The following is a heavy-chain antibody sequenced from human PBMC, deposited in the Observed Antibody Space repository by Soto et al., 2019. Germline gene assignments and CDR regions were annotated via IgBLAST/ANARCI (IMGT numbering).Heavy chain of an antibody. J-gene: IGHJ4*02. V-gene: IGHV3-9*01. CDR1: GFTFDDYA. Sequence: EVQLVESGGGLVQPGRSLRLSCAASGFTFDDYAMHWVRQALGKGLEWVSGISWNSGSIGYADSVKGRFTISRDNAKNSLYLQMNSLRAEDTALYYCAKEYGDYTYWGQGTLVTVSS. CDR3: AKEYGDYTY. CDR2: ISWNSGSI. D-gene: IGHD4-17*01.